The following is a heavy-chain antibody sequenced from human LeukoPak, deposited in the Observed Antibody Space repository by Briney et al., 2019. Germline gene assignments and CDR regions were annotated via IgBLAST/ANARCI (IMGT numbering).Heavy chain of an antibody. J-gene: IGHJ4*02. CDR3: AKGIVLRYFDWLSPHDY. CDR2: ISGSGGST. CDR1: GFTFSSYA. V-gene: IGHV3-23*01. Sequence: GGSLRLSCAASGFTFSSYAMSWVRQAPGKGLEWVSAISGSGGSTYYADSVKGRFTISRDNSKNTLYLQMNSLRAEDTAVYYCAKGIVLRYFDWLSPHDYWGQGTLVTVSS. D-gene: IGHD3-9*01.